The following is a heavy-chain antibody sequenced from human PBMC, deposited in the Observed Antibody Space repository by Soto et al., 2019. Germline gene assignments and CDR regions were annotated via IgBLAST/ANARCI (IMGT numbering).Heavy chain of an antibody. D-gene: IGHD1-26*01. Sequence: TSETLSLTCTVSGGSISSYYWSWIRQPPGKGLEWIGYIYYNVRTNYNSSLKSRVTISVDASRSQFSLNLNSVTAADTAVYYCAREPAWEGPLHAFDIWGQGKMVT. CDR1: GGSISSYY. J-gene: IGHJ3*02. CDR2: IYYNVRT. CDR3: AREPAWEGPLHAFDI. V-gene: IGHV4-59*12.